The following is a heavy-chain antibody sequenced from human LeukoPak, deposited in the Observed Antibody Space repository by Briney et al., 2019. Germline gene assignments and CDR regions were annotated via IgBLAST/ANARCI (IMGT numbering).Heavy chain of an antibody. V-gene: IGHV4-34*01. CDR1: GGSFSGYY. CDR3: ATGLARGSSTSRNYYYYYGMDV. CDR2: INHSGST. D-gene: IGHD2-2*01. Sequence: SETLSLTCAVYGGSFSGYYWSWLRQPPGKGLEWIGEINHSGSTNYNPSLKSRVTISVDTSKNQFSLKLSSVTAADTAVYYCATGLARGSSTSRNYYYYYGMDVWGQGTTVTVSS. J-gene: IGHJ6*02.